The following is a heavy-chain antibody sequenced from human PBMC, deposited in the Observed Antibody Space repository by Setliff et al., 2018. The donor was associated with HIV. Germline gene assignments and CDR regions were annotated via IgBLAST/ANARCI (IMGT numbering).Heavy chain of an antibody. CDR2: IYYSGNT. J-gene: IGHJ5*01. D-gene: IGHD4-4*01. CDR1: DGSISSQY. V-gene: IGHV4-59*11. CDR3: AAPRGMTTIFDF. Sequence: PSETLSLTCTVSDGSISSQYWSWIRQPPGKGLEWVGSIYYSGNTNYNPSLKSRVTISVDTSKNQFSLKLSSVTAADTAVYYCAAPRGMTTIFDFWGQGTLVTVSS.